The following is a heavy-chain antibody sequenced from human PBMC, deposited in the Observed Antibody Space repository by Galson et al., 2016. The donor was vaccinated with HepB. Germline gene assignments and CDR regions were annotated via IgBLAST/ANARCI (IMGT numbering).Heavy chain of an antibody. CDR2: IIPLYGGT. J-gene: IGHJ5*02. CDR1: GGVFTSYA. CDR3: AQDTIVIRGVPPRFDP. D-gene: IGHD3-10*01. Sequence: SVKVSCKASGGVFTSYAYNWVRQAPGQGLEWIGGIIPLYGGTNYVHKFHRVTITADESTTKVYMELSNLRPEDTAIYYCAQDTIVIRGVPPRFDPWGQGTLVTVSS. V-gene: IGHV1-69*13.